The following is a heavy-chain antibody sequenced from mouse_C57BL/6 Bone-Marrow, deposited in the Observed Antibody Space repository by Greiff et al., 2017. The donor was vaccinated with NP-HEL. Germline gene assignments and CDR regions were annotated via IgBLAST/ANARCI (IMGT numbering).Heavy chain of an antibody. V-gene: IGHV1-54*01. Sequence: VKLQQSGAELVRPGTSVKVSCKASGYAFTNYLIEWVKQRPGQGLEWIGVINPGSGGTNYNEKFKGKATLTADKSSSTAYMQLSSLTSEDSAVYFCARSGYYGSSSFYAMDYWGQGTSVTVSS. CDR2: INPGSGGT. J-gene: IGHJ4*01. CDR3: ARSGYYGSSSFYAMDY. CDR1: GYAFTNYL. D-gene: IGHD1-1*01.